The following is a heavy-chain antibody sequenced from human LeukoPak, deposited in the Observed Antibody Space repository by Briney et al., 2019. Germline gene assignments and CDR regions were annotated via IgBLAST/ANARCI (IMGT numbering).Heavy chain of an antibody. V-gene: IGHV4-4*09. CDR1: GGSISSYY. D-gene: IGHD3-10*01. CDR3: ASIWFGGTYNWLDP. J-gene: IGHJ5*02. Sequence: SETLSLTCTVSGGSISSYYWSWIRQPPGKGLEWIGYIYTSGSTNYNPSLKSRVTISVDTSKNQFSLKLSSVTAADTAVYYCASIWFGGTYNWLDPWGQGTLVTVSS. CDR2: IYTSGST.